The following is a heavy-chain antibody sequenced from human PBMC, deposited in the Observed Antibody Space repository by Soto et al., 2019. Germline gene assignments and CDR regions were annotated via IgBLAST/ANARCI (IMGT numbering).Heavy chain of an antibody. D-gene: IGHD3-3*01. Sequence: GGSLRLSCAASGFTFSSYAMSWVRQAPGKGLEWVSAISGSGGSTYYADSVKGRFTISRDNSKNTLYLQMNSLRAEDTAVYYCAKDSATYYDFWSGYFTISGLDYWGQGTLVTVSS. V-gene: IGHV3-23*01. CDR1: GFTFSSYA. CDR3: AKDSATYYDFWSGYFTISGLDY. J-gene: IGHJ4*02. CDR2: ISGSGGST.